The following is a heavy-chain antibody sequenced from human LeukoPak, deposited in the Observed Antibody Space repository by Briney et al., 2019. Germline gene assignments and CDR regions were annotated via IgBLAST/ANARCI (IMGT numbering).Heavy chain of an antibody. CDR1: GYTFTSYG. CDR3: ARMSGAVAGYFDY. J-gene: IGHJ4*02. V-gene: IGHV1-18*01. CDR2: ISAYNGNT. Sequence: ASVKVSCKASGYTFTSYGISWVRQAPGQGLEWMGWISAYNGNTNYAQKLQGRVTMTTDTSTSTAHMELRSLRSDDTAVYYCARMSGAVAGYFDYWGQGTLVTVSS. D-gene: IGHD6-19*01.